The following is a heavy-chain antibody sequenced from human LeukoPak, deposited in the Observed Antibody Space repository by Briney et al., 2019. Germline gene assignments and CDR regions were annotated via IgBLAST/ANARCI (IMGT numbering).Heavy chain of an antibody. Sequence: SETLSLTCTVSGGSISSYYWSWIRQPPGKGLEWIGYIYYSGSTNYNPSLKSRVTISVDTSKNQFSLELSSVTAADTAVYYCARHQDSSGYYNVYAFDIWGQGTMVTVSS. CDR2: IYYSGST. D-gene: IGHD3-22*01. J-gene: IGHJ3*02. CDR3: ARHQDSSGYYNVYAFDI. V-gene: IGHV4-59*08. CDR1: GGSISSYY.